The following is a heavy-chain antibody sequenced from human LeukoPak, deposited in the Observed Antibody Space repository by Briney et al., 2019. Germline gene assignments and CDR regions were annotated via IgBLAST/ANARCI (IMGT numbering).Heavy chain of an antibody. Sequence: ASVKVSCKASGGTFSSYTISWVRQAPGQGLEWMGRIIPILGIANYAQKFQGRVTITADKSTSTAYMELSSLRSVDTAVYYCAREEEIVVVPAAIWFDPWGQGTLVTVSS. J-gene: IGHJ5*02. V-gene: IGHV1-69*04. D-gene: IGHD2-2*02. CDR1: GGTFSSYT. CDR3: AREEEIVVVPAAIWFDP. CDR2: IIPILGIA.